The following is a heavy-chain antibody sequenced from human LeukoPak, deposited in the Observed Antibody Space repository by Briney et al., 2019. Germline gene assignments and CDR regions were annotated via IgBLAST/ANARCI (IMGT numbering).Heavy chain of an antibody. CDR3: ASPISGQSFDI. Sequence: GGSLRLSCAVSGLNFRSFWMSWVRQAPGKGLEWVANIKQDETEKFYVDSVKGRFTISRDNSKNTLYLQMNSLRAEDTAAYYCASPISGQSFDIWGQGTMVTVSS. V-gene: IGHV3-7*05. CDR1: GLNFRSFW. CDR2: IKQDETEK. D-gene: IGHD6-19*01. J-gene: IGHJ3*02.